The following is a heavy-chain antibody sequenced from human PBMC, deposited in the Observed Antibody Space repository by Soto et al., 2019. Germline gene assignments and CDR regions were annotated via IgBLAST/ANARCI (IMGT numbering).Heavy chain of an antibody. CDR1: GFTSTSSA. Sequence: ASVKVSCKASGFTSTSSAVQWVRQARGQRLEWIGWIVVGSGNTNYAQKFQERVTITRDMSTSTAYMELSSLRSEDTAVYYCAKRYCSSTSCFQGAFDIWGQGAMVTVS. D-gene: IGHD2-2*01. CDR3: AKRYCSSTSCFQGAFDI. J-gene: IGHJ3*02. CDR2: IVVGSGNT. V-gene: IGHV1-58*01.